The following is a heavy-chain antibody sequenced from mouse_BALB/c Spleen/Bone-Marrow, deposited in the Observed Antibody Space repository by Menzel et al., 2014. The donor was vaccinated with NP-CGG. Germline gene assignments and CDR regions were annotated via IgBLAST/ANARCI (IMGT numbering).Heavy chain of an antibody. CDR1: GFTFSNYG. Sequence: EVKVEESGGGLVKSGGSLKLSCAASGFTFSNYGMSWVRQTPEKRLEWVATISGGGSYTFYSDSVQGRFTISRDNAKNNLYLQLSSLRSEDTALYYCARHAYYDQTEVSFVYWGQGTLVTVSA. V-gene: IGHV5-9-2*01. D-gene: IGHD2-4*01. J-gene: IGHJ3*01. CDR3: ARHAYYDQTEVSFVY. CDR2: ISGGGSYT.